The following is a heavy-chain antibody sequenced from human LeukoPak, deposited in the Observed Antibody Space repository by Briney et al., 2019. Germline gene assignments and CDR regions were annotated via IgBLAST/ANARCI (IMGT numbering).Heavy chain of an antibody. J-gene: IGHJ3*02. V-gene: IGHV4-39*01. Sequence: SETLSLTCIVSGGSIRTRIYYWGWIRQPPGTGLEWIGCDSYTGSTHYNPSLKSRVTISVDTSKNQFSLKLSSVTAADTVVSFRWRPGDCRGYYPDGFEIWGPGTVVTASS. CDR3: WRPGDCRGYYPDGFEI. D-gene: IGHD3-22*01. CDR1: GGSIRTRIYY. CDR2: DSYTGST.